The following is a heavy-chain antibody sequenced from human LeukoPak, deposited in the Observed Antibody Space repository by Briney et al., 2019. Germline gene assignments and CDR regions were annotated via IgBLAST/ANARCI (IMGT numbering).Heavy chain of an antibody. D-gene: IGHD1-1*01. Sequence: PGGSLRLSCAVSGLTINANYMSWVRQAPGKGLEWVSVLHSAGGTYYADFVKGRFITSRDNSRNTLYLQMNSLTVEDTAVYFCARDRALAQFDYWGQGTLVTVSS. CDR2: LHSAGGT. CDR3: ARDRALAQFDY. V-gene: IGHV3-53*01. CDR1: GLTINANY. J-gene: IGHJ4*02.